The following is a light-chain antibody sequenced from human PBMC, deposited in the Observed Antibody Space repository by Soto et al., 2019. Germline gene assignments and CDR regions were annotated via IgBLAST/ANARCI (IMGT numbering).Light chain of an antibody. CDR3: KQYNSYSWP. CDR2: DAS. V-gene: IGKV1-5*01. CDR1: QSISSW. J-gene: IGKJ1*01. Sequence: DIQMTQSPSTLSASVGDRVTITCRASQSISSWLAWYQQKPGKAPKLLIYDASSLESGVPSRFSGSGSGTEITPTIPSLQPDDFATHYCKQYNSYSWPSGQGTKLDI.